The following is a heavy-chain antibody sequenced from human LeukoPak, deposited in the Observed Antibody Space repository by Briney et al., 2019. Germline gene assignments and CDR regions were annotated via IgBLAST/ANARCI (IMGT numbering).Heavy chain of an antibody. V-gene: IGHV4-39*01. CDR2: IYYSGST. CDR3: TRTGSGSFHD. Sequence: SETLSLTCTVSGGSISSSSYYWGWIRQPPGKGLEWIGSIYYSGSTYYNPSLKSRVTISVDTSKNQFSLKLSSVTAADTAVYYCTRTGSGSFHDWGQGTLVTVSS. J-gene: IGHJ4*02. D-gene: IGHD3-10*01. CDR1: GGSISSSSYY.